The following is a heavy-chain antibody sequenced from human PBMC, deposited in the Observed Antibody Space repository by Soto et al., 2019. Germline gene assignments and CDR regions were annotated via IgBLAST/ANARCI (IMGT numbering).Heavy chain of an antibody. J-gene: IGHJ4*02. V-gene: IGHV4-31*03. CDR1: GGSISSGGYY. CDR2: IYYSGST. Sequence: SETLSLTCTVSGGSISSGGYYWSWIRQHPGKGLGRIGYIYYSGSTYYNPSLKSRVTISVDTSKNQFSLKLSSVTAADTAVYSCARYSGSYYFDYWGQGTLVTVSS. D-gene: IGHD1-26*01. CDR3: ARYSGSYYFDY.